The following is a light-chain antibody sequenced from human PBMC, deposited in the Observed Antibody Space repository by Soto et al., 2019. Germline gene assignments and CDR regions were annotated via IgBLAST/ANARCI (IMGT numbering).Light chain of an antibody. CDR1: HDVSRN. J-gene: IGKJ4*01. Sequence: DIQMTQSPSSLSASEGERVTITCQSSHDVSRNLNWFQQKPGEAPQLLIYDASNVERGVPSRFSGSGSGTDFTLTISSLQPEDVATYYCQQYNSMLSFGGGTEVEIK. CDR2: DAS. CDR3: QQYNSMLS. V-gene: IGKV1-33*01.